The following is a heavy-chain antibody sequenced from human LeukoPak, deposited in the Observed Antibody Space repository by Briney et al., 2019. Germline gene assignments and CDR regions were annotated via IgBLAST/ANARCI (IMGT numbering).Heavy chain of an antibody. CDR3: AKSPYIASHIDFDY. V-gene: IGHV3-23*01. D-gene: IGHD3-16*01. CDR2: VSGSGDST. Sequence: GGSLRLSCAASGFSFSNYAMSWVRQAPARGPEWVSTVSGSGDSTWYADSVKGRFTISRDNSKSTLYLQMNSLRAEDTAVYYCAKSPYIASHIDFDYWGQGTLVTVSS. J-gene: IGHJ4*02. CDR1: GFSFSNYA.